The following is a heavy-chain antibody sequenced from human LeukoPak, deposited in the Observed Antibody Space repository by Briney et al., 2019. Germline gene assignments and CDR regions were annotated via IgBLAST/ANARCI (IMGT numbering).Heavy chain of an antibody. D-gene: IGHD2-2*02. Sequence: SETLSLTCAVYGGSFSGYYWSWIRQPPGKGLEWIGEINHSGSTNYNPSLKSRVTISVDTSKNQFSLKLSSVTAADTAVYYCARHPIVPAAILRYFDYWGQGTLVTVSS. CDR2: INHSGST. J-gene: IGHJ4*02. CDR3: ARHPIVPAAILRYFDY. CDR1: GGSFSGYY. V-gene: IGHV4-34*01.